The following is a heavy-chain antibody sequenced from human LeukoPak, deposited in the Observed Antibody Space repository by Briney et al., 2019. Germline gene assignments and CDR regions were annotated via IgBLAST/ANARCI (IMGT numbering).Heavy chain of an antibody. Sequence: GASVKVSCKASGGTFSSYAISWVRQAPGQGLEWMGGIIPIFGTANYAQKFQGRVTITTDESTSTAYMELSSLRSEDTAVYYCAREAWESGYDLPYYYYYYMDVWGKGTTVTVSS. CDR3: AREAWESGYDLPYYYYYYMDV. D-gene: IGHD5-12*01. V-gene: IGHV1-69*05. J-gene: IGHJ6*03. CDR2: IIPIFGTA. CDR1: GGTFSSYA.